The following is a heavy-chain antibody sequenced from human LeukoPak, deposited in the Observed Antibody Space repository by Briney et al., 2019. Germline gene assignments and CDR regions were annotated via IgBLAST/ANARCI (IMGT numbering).Heavy chain of an antibody. Sequence: GGSLRLSCAASGFTFSSYAMSWVRQAPGKGLEWVSAISGSGGSTYYADSVKGRFTISRDNSKNTLYLQMNSLRAEDTAVYYCAKGITMIVVVISLGAFDIWGQGTMVTVSS. CDR1: GFTFSSYA. CDR2: ISGSGGST. V-gene: IGHV3-23*01. D-gene: IGHD3-22*01. J-gene: IGHJ3*02. CDR3: AKGITMIVVVISLGAFDI.